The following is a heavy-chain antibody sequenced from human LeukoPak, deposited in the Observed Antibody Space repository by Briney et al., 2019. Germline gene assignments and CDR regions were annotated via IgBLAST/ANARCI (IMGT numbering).Heavy chain of an antibody. J-gene: IGHJ4*02. CDR1: GFSFASYW. Sequence: KVGESLKISCKGSGFSFASYWIAWVRQVPGKGPEWMGSIYPGDSDTRYNPSFQGQVTISADKSISTAYLQWSSLKASDTAMYYCARRYGSGSYDDYWGQGALVTVSS. CDR3: ARRYGSGSYDDY. CDR2: IYPGDSDT. V-gene: IGHV5-51*01. D-gene: IGHD3-10*01.